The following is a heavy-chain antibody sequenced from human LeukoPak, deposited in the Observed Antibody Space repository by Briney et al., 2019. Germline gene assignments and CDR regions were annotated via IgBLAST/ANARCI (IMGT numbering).Heavy chain of an antibody. D-gene: IGHD3-10*01. V-gene: IGHV1-18*01. J-gene: IGHJ4*02. CDR2: ISAYNGNT. Sequence: ASVKVSCKASGYTFTSYGISWVRQAPGQGLEWMGWISAYNGNTDYAQKLQGRVTMTTDTSTSTAYMELRSLRSDDAAVYYCARGWRGSGSSHFDYWGQGTLITVSS. CDR1: GYTFTSYG. CDR3: ARGWRGSGSSHFDY.